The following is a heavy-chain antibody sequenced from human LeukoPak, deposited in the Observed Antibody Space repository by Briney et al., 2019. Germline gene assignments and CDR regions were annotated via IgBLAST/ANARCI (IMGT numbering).Heavy chain of an antibody. Sequence: GGSLRLSCAASGFTFSNYGMHWVRKVPGRGLEWVALTSYDGSDTYYADSVKGRFTISRDNSKNTLYLQMNSLRIEDTAVYYCAKIRDASGSYYRPFAYWGQGTLVTVS. V-gene: IGHV3-30*18. CDR3: AKIRDASGSYYRPFAY. D-gene: IGHD3-10*01. J-gene: IGHJ4*02. CDR1: GFTFSNYG. CDR2: TSYDGSDT.